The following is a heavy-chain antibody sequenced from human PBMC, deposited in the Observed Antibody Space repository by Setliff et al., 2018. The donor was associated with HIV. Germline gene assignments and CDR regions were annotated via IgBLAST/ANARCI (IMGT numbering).Heavy chain of an antibody. J-gene: IGHJ4*02. CDR2: INHSGRP. D-gene: IGHD3-22*01. V-gene: IGHV4-34*01. CDR3: ASLLSRGYYYDRSGYSYRDY. Sequence: SETLSLTCVVYNGSFSGHYWSWIRQPPGKGLEWIGEINHSGRPNYNSSLKSRVTISLDTSKNQFSLKLSSVTAADTAVYYCASLLSRGYYYDRSGYSYRDYWGQGTLVTVSS. CDR1: NGSFSGHY.